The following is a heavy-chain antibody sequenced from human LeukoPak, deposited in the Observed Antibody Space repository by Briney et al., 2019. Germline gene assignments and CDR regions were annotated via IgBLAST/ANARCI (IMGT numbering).Heavy chain of an antibody. CDR3: AKERMYNNGWFAP. V-gene: IGHV3-23*01. Sequence: GGSLRLSCAASGFAFSNCGMGWVRQAPGRGQEWVSSSSGNSGIQTYYADSVKGRFTISRDNSKDTLYLQMDSPRAEDTAVYYCAKERMYNNGWFAPWGQGTLVTVSS. J-gene: IGHJ5*02. CDR2: SSGNSGIQT. CDR1: GFAFSNCG. D-gene: IGHD1-14*01.